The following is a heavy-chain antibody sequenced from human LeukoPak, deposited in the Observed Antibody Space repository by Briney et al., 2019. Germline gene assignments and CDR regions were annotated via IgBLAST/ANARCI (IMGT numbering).Heavy chain of an antibody. J-gene: IGHJ4*02. CDR3: VRDAWMASTPLDY. CDR1: GFTFSSYW. V-gene: IGHV3-74*01. D-gene: IGHD5-24*01. Sequence: PGGSLRLSCAASGFTFSSYWMHWVRQAPGKGLLWVSRIKNDGSSTNYADSVKGRFTIFRDNAKNTLYLQINSLRAEDTAVYYCVRDAWMASTPLDYWGQGTLVTVSS. CDR2: IKNDGSST.